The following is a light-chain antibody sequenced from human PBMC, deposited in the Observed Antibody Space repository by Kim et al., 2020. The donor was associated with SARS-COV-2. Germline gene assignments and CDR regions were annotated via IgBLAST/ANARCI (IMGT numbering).Light chain of an antibody. J-gene: IGKJ3*01. Sequence: AAVGDRVTIACRASQGISTWLAWYQQKPGKAPKRLIYVASSLQVGVPSRFSGSGSGTDFTLTISSLQPEDVATYYCQQANSFPFTFGPGTKVDIK. CDR3: QQANSFPFT. CDR2: VAS. CDR1: QGISTW. V-gene: IGKV1D-12*01.